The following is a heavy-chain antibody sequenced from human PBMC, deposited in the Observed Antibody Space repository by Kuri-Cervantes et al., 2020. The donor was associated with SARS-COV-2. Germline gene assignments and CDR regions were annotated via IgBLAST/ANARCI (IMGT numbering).Heavy chain of an antibody. CDR2: ISGYNYNT. J-gene: IGHJ4*02. Sequence: ASVKVSCKASGYTFTSYGISWVRQAPGQGLEWMAWISGYNYNTKYAQIFEDRLTVTTDTSTGTAYMELRSLTADDTATYYCVSVGPIVVISETYTLGDFWGQGTRVTVSS. CDR1: GYTFTSYG. D-gene: IGHD1-26*01. V-gene: IGHV1-18*01. CDR3: VSVGPIVVISETYTLGDF.